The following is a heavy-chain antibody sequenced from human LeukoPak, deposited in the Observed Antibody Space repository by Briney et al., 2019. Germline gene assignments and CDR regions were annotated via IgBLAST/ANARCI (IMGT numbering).Heavy chain of an antibody. D-gene: IGHD3-16*02. CDR1: GGSISSSSYY. Sequence: PSETLSLTCTVSGGSISSSSYYWGWIRQPPGKGLEWIGSIYYSGSTYYNPSLKSRVTISVDTSKNQFSLKLSSVTAADTAVYYCARGLIRDDYDYVWGSYRRDAFDIWGQGTMVTVSS. V-gene: IGHV4-39*07. J-gene: IGHJ3*02. CDR2: IYYSGST. CDR3: ARGLIRDDYDYVWGSYRRDAFDI.